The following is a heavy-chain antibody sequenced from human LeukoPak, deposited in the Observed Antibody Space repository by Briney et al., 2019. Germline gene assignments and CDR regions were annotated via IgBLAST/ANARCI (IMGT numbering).Heavy chain of an antibody. CDR3: AKDATSGSYYNHFFRRGMDV. D-gene: IGHD3-10*01. CDR2: ISWNSGSL. J-gene: IGHJ6*02. CDR1: GFTFGDYA. V-gene: IGHV3-9*01. Sequence: PGRSLRLSCAASGFTFGDYAMHWVRHAPGKGLEWVSSISWNSGSLGYADSVMGRVTISRDNAKNSVYLQMNSLRAEDTALYYCAKDATSGSYYNHFFRRGMDVWGQGTTVTVSS.